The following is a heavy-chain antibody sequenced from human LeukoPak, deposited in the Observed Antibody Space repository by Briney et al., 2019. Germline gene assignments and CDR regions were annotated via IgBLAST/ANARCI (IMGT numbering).Heavy chain of an antibody. Sequence: GGSLRLSCAASGFTFSSYGMHWVRQAPGKGLEWVAVIWYDGSNKYYADSVKGRFTISRDNSKNTLYLQMNSLRAEDTAVYYCANHLACGSTSCPPFDSWGQGTLVTVSS. J-gene: IGHJ4*02. CDR3: ANHLACGSTSCPPFDS. V-gene: IGHV3-33*06. CDR1: GFTFSSYG. CDR2: IWYDGSNK. D-gene: IGHD2-2*01.